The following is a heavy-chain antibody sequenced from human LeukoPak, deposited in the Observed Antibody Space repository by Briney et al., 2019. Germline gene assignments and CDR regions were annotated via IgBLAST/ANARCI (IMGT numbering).Heavy chain of an antibody. D-gene: IGHD3-10*01. CDR2: INHSGST. CDR3: ARDGGSGSYYKPPHY. CDR1: GGSFSGYY. Sequence: SETLSLTCAVYGGSFSGYYWSWIRQPPGKGLEWIGEINHSGSTNYNPSLKSRVTISVDTSKNQFSLKLSSVTAADTAVYYCARDGGSGSYYKPPHYWGQGTLVTVSS. J-gene: IGHJ4*02. V-gene: IGHV4-34*01.